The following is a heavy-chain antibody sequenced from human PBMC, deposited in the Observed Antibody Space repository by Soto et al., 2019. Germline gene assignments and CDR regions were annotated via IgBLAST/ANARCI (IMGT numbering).Heavy chain of an antibody. CDR3: ARGHLAVVPVASWYFYMDV. Sequence: ASVKVSCKASGYPFTNYAVHWVRQAPGQRLEWMGWINAGNGNTRYSQKFQGRVTITRDTSARTAYMELSSLRSEDTAVYYCARGHLAVVPVASWYFYMDVWGKGTTVTVSS. D-gene: IGHD2-2*01. CDR2: INAGNGNT. CDR1: GYPFTNYA. V-gene: IGHV1-3*01. J-gene: IGHJ6*03.